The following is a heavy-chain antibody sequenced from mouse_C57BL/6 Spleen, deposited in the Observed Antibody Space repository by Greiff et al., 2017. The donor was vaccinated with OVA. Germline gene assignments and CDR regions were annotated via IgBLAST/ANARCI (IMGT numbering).Heavy chain of an antibody. Sequence: QVQLQQPGAELLKPGASVKMSCKASGYTFTSYWITWLKQRPGQGLEWIGDIYPGSGSTNYNEKFKSKATLTVDTSSSTAYMQLSSLTSEDSAVYYCARTYYYGSNDYWGQGTTLTVSS. CDR3: ARTYYYGSNDY. D-gene: IGHD1-1*01. V-gene: IGHV1-55*01. CDR1: GYTFTSYW. J-gene: IGHJ2*01. CDR2: IYPGSGST.